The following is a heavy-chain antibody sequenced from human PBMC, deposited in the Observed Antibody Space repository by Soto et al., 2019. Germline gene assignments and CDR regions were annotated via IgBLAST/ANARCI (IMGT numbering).Heavy chain of an antibody. Sequence: QVQLQESGPGLLEPLETLSLTCSVSGVSLNSGHYYWVWVRQSPGKGLAWIASVYYDESTYYNPSLKGRVTISIDKPRNQCSLTLKSVAAADTAVYYCGKVLIGATRHGDVDSWGQGARVTVSS. CDR1: GVSLNSGHYY. V-gene: IGHV4-39*01. J-gene: IGHJ4*02. D-gene: IGHD2-15*01. CDR2: VYYDEST. CDR3: GKVLIGATRHGDVDS.